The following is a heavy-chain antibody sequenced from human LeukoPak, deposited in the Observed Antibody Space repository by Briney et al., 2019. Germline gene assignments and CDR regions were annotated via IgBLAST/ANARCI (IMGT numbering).Heavy chain of an antibody. CDR1: GYIFTSYY. D-gene: IGHD3-9*01. CDR2: INPSGGTT. CDR3: ARDRGNKDFDWLLYGVHNYFYMDV. J-gene: IGHJ6*03. Sequence: ASVKVSCKASGYIFTSYYLHWVRQAPGQGLEWMGIINPSGGTTSYAQKVQGRGTMTRDMSTNTVYMDMSSLRSEDTAVYYCARDRGNKDFDWLLYGVHNYFYMDVWGKGTTVTVSS. V-gene: IGHV1-46*01.